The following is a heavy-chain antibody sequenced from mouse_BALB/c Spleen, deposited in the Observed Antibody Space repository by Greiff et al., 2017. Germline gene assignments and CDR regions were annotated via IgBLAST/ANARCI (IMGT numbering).Heavy chain of an antibody. Sequence: VQLQESGAELARPGASVKLSCKASGYTFTSYWMQWVKQRPGQGLEWIGAIYPGDGDTRYTQKFKGKATLTADKSSSTAYMQHSSLASEDSAVYYCARFGDDWGQGTSVTVSS. CDR3: ARFGDD. V-gene: IGHV1-87*01. CDR1: GYTFTSYW. J-gene: IGHJ4*01. CDR2: IYPGDGDT.